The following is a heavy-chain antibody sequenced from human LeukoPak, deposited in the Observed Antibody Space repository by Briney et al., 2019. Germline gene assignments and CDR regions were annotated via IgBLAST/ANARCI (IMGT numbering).Heavy chain of an antibody. CDR2: IYYSGST. V-gene: IGHV4-31*03. J-gene: IGHJ6*02. CDR3: ARDSGGYYGMDV. D-gene: IGHD6-25*01. Sequence: SETLSLTCTVSGGSISSGGYYWSWIRQHPGKGLEWIGYIYYSGSTYYNPSLKSRVTISVDTSKNQFSLKLSSVTAADTAVHYCARDSGGYYGMDVWGQGTTVTVSS. CDR1: GGSISSGGYY.